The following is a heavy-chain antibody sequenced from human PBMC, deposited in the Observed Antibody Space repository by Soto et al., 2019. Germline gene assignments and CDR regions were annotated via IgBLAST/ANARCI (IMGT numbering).Heavy chain of an antibody. Sequence: EVQLVESGGALVRPGGSLGLSVEPSGFFFRTAWLLWVRRAPGKGLEWVGRIKNKADGGKTDFAAPVKGRFFISRDDSKNTLYLQMNSLKAEDTAVYFCTTGWSSKDYWGQGTLVTVSS. J-gene: IGHJ4*02. D-gene: IGHD2-2*01. CDR3: TTGWSSKDY. CDR2: IKNKADGGKT. V-gene: IGHV3-15*02. CDR1: GFFFRTAW.